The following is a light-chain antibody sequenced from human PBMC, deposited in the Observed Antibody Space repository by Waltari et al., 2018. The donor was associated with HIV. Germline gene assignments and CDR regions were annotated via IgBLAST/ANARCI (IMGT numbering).Light chain of an antibody. CDR2: TAT. V-gene: IGKV1-39*01. J-gene: IGKJ3*01. Sequence: DIQMTQSPSSLSASIGDRVTITCRASQNINNYLNWYQQKPGKAPMILIHTATNLQSGVPSRFSGSGAGTDFTLTITSLQPEDFAIYCCQQSYSSPTFGPGTTV. CDR1: QNINNY. CDR3: QQSYSSPT.